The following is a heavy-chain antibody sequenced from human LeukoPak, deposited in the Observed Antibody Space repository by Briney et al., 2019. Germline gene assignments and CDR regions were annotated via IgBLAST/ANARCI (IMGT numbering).Heavy chain of an antibody. CDR1: GYTFIDCF. V-gene: IGHV1-2*06. J-gene: IGHJ4*02. CDR3: ARDLSSTPNWEFVY. D-gene: IGHD7-27*01. Sequence: ASVKVSCKTSGYTFIDCFIHWVRQAPGQGLEWMGRINPNSGGTEYEQKFQGRVTMTRDTSISTAYMELIRLISDDTAVYYCARDLSSTPNWEFVYWGQGTLVTVSS. CDR2: INPNSGGT.